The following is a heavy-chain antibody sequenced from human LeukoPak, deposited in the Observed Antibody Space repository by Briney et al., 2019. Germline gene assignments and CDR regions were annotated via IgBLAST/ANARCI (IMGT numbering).Heavy chain of an antibody. CDR3: SQMGPHDTSGYYPLDP. CDR2: IYYSGST. CDR1: GGSISSGSYY. J-gene: IGHJ5*02. V-gene: IGHV4-39*01. Sequence: SETLSLTCAVSGGSISSGSYYWGWIRQPPGKGLEWIGSIYYSGSTYYNPSLKSRVTISIDTSKNQFSLKLSSVTAADTAVYYCSQMGPHDTSGYYPLDPWGQGTLVSVSS. D-gene: IGHD3-22*01.